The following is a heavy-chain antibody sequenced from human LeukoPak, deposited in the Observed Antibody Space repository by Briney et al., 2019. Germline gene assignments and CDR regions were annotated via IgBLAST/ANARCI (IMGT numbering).Heavy chain of an antibody. J-gene: IGHJ4*02. CDR1: GGSISSSSYY. CDR2: IYYSGST. CDR3: ARHFLLPYYFDY. V-gene: IGHV4-39*01. Sequence: PSETLSLTCTVSGGSISSSSYYWGWIRPPPGKGLEWIGSIYYSGSTYYNPSLKSRVTISVDTSKNQFSLKLSSVTAADTAVYYCARHFLLPYYFDYWGQGTLVTVSS. D-gene: IGHD2/OR15-2a*01.